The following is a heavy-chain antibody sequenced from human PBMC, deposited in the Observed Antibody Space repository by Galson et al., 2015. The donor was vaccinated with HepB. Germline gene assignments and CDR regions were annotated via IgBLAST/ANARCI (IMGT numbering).Heavy chain of an antibody. CDR2: IYYSGST. Sequence: LRLSCAVSGFTFGDYAMSWVRQAPGKGLEWIGTIYYSGSTFYNPSLKSRVSISLDTSKNQFSLKLTSVTAADTAVYYCANGVEDIVVIPAAYFDYWGQGTLVTVSS. CDR1: GFTFGDYA. D-gene: IGHD2-2*01. CDR3: ANGVEDIVVIPAAYFDY. V-gene: IGHV4-38-2*01. J-gene: IGHJ4*02.